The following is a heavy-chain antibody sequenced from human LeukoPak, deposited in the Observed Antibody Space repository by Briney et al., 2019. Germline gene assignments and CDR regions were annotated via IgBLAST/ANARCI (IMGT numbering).Heavy chain of an antibody. J-gene: IGHJ4*02. CDR3: AKGALLRFGELLSPLDY. V-gene: IGHV3-30*18. Sequence: GRSLRLSCAASGFTFSSYGMHWVRQAPGKGLEWVAVISYDGSNKYYADSVKGRFTISRDNSKNTLYLQMNSLRAEDTAVYYCAKGALLRFGELLSPLDYWGQGTLVTVSS. D-gene: IGHD3-10*01. CDR1: GFTFSSYG. CDR2: ISYDGSNK.